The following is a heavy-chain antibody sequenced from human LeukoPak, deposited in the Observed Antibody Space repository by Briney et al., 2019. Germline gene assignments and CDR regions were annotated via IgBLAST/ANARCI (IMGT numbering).Heavy chain of an antibody. CDR3: VVVLAGSPI. Sequence: GGSLRLSCAASGFTFSSYSMNWVRQAPGKGLVWVSSINREGSTTTYADSVKGRFTTSRDSAKNTLFLQMNSMRADDTAVYYCVVVLAGSPIWSQGTLVTVSS. V-gene: IGHV3-74*01. CDR1: GFTFSSYS. J-gene: IGHJ4*02. D-gene: IGHD2-21*01. CDR2: INREGSTT.